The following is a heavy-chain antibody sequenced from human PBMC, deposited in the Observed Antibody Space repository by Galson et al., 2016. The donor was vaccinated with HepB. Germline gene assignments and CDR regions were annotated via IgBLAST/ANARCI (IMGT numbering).Heavy chain of an antibody. Sequence: SETLSLTCTVSGASITTYYWSWIRQSAGNGLEWIARMHSSGTNNYNPSLKGRVTMSMDTSKNQFSLNVTSLTAADTAVYFCARQGWTTFDYWGQGTLVSVSS. CDR2: MHSSGTN. D-gene: IGHD2/OR15-2a*01. V-gene: IGHV4-4*07. CDR1: GASITTYY. J-gene: IGHJ4*02. CDR3: ARQGWTTFDY.